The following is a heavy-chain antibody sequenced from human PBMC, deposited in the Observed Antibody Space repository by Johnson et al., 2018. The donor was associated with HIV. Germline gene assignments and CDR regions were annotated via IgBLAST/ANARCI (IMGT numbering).Heavy chain of an antibody. CDR3: ARDLSGNYGDAFDI. J-gene: IGHJ3*02. V-gene: IGHV3-66*02. D-gene: IGHD1-26*01. CDR1: EFSVSGNY. Sequence: VQLVESGGGVVQPGGSLRLSCAASEFSVSGNYMTWVRQAPGKGLEWVSVIHGGGSIYYEDPVKGRLTISRDNSKNTLYLQMNSLRAADTAVYYCARDLSGNYGDAFDIWGQGTMVTVSS. CDR2: IHGGGSI.